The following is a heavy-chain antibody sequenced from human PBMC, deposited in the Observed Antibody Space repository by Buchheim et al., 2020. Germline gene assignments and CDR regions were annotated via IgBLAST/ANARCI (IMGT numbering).Heavy chain of an antibody. Sequence: QVQLVESGGGVVQPGRSLRLSCAASGFTFSSYGMHWVRQAPGKGLEWVAVISYDGSNKYYADSVKGRFTISRDNSKNTLYLQMNSLRAEDTAVYYCAKGGGYSYGYKDALDYWGQGTL. CDR3: AKGGGYSYGYKDALDY. CDR1: GFTFSSYG. J-gene: IGHJ4*02. D-gene: IGHD5-18*01. CDR2: ISYDGSNK. V-gene: IGHV3-30*18.